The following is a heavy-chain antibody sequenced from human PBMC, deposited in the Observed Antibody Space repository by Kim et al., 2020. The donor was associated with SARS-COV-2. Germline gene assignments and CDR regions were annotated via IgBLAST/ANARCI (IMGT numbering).Heavy chain of an antibody. Sequence: KGRLPISRDKSKHPLYLQMNSLRAEDTAVYYCAKDGRITMVQGVLYYFDYWGQGTLVTVSS. D-gene: IGHD3-10*01. J-gene: IGHJ4*02. V-gene: IGHV3-23*01. CDR3: AKDGRITMVQGVLYYFDY.